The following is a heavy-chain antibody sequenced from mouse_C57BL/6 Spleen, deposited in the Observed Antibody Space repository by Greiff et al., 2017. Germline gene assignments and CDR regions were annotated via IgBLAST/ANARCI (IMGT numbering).Heavy chain of an antibody. V-gene: IGHV3-6*01. CDR3: ARDAIYYYGSSYMDY. D-gene: IGHD1-1*01. CDR2: ISYDGSN. CDR1: GYSITSGYY. Sequence: EVKVEESGPGLVKPSQSLSLTCSVTGYSITSGYYWNWIRQFPGNKLEWMGYISYDGSNNYNPSLKNRISITRDTSTNQFFLKLNSVTTEDTATYYCARDAIYYYGSSYMDYWGQGTSVTVSS. J-gene: IGHJ4*01.